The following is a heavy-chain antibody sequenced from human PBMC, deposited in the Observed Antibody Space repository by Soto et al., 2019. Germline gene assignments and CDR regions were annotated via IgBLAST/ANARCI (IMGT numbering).Heavy chain of an antibody. V-gene: IGHV1-69*13. CDR3: ARESYYDNYYFDY. Sequence: SLKASSKSSVGSFSSYAICWLRHAPGQGLEWMGGIIPIFGTANYAQKFQGRVTITADESTSTAYMELSSLRSEDTAVYYCARESYYDNYYFDYWGQ. J-gene: IGHJ4*02. CDR2: IIPIFGTA. CDR1: VGSFSSYA. D-gene: IGHD3-22*01.